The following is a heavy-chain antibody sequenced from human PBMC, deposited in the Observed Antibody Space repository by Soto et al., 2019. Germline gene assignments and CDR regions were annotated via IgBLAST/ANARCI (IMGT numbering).Heavy chain of an antibody. D-gene: IGHD3-3*01. CDR2: ISYSGST. Sequence: SETLSLTCTVSGDSLRNYYWSWIRQPPGKGLEWIGYISYSGSTNYSPSLRSLVTISVDTSKNQFSLRLGSVTAADTAVYYCARTFWSGSRLDYFYMDVGGKGTKVTVPS. V-gene: IGHV4-59*12. CDR1: GDSLRNYY. CDR3: ARTFWSGSRLDYFYMDV. J-gene: IGHJ6*03.